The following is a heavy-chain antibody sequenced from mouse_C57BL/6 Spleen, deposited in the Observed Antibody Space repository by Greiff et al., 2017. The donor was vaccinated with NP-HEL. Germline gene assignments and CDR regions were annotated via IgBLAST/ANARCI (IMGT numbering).Heavy chain of an antibody. CDR3: AREDGYSPFAY. Sequence: QVHVKQSGPELVKPGASVKLSCKASGYTFTSYDINWVKQRPGQGLEWIGWIYPRDGSTKYNEKFKGKATLTVDTSSSTAYMELHSLTSEDSAVYFCAREDGYSPFAYWGQGTLVTVSA. CDR2: IYPRDGST. CDR1: GYTFTSYD. J-gene: IGHJ3*01. D-gene: IGHD2-3*01. V-gene: IGHV1-85*01.